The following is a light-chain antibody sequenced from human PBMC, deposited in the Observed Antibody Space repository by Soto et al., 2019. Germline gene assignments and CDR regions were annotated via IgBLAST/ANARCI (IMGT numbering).Light chain of an antibody. CDR2: EVS. J-gene: IGLJ1*01. V-gene: IGLV2-8*01. Sequence: QSVLTQPPSASGTPGQRVTISCSGSSSNIGSNYVYWYQQHPGKAPTLMIYEVSKRPSGVPDRFSGSKSGNTASLTVSGLQAEDEADYYCSSYAGSNNPYVFGTGTKVTVL. CDR1: SSNIGSNY. CDR3: SSYAGSNNPYV.